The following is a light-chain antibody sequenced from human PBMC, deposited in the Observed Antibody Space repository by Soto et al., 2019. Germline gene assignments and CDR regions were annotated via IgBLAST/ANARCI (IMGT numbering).Light chain of an antibody. Sequence: IQMTQSPSTLFASVGDRVTISCRASKNINKWLAWYQQKPGQAPTVXIYKAFTLASGVPSRFRGSGSGSEYALSISSLQPEDVATYYCQQYDTYSWTFGPGTKV. J-gene: IGKJ1*01. CDR2: KAF. V-gene: IGKV1-5*03. CDR1: KNINKW. CDR3: QQYDTYSWT.